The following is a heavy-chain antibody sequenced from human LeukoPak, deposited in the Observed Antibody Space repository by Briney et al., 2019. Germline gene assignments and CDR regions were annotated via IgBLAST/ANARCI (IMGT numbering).Heavy chain of an antibody. CDR3: ARSSVVVAAQIDY. D-gene: IGHD2-15*01. Sequence: GESLQISCKGSGYNFTTYWIGWVRQMPGKGLEWMGIIYPGDSDTRYSPSFQGQVTISADKSISTAYLQWSSLKASDTAIYYCARSSVVVAAQIDYWGQGTLVTVSS. CDR1: GYNFTTYW. CDR2: IYPGDSDT. J-gene: IGHJ4*02. V-gene: IGHV5-51*01.